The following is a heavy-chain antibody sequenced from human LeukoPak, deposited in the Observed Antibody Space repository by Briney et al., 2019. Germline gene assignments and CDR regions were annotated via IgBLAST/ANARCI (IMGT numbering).Heavy chain of an antibody. J-gene: IGHJ4*02. CDR2: ISSSSSTI. CDR1: GFTFSSYS. V-gene: IGHV3-48*01. CDR3: ARDLSAYDY. Sequence: GGSLRLSCAASGFTFSSYSMNWVRQAPGKGLEWVSYISSSSSTIYYADSVKGRFTISRDNSKNTLYLQMNSLRAEDTAVYFCARDLSAYDYWGQGTLITVSS. D-gene: IGHD3-22*01.